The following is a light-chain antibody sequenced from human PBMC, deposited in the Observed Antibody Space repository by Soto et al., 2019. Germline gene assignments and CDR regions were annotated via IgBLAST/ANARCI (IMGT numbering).Light chain of an antibody. V-gene: IGLV2-23*01. Sequence: QSALTQPASASGSPGQSGTISCTGTSIVFGSYKFVSWYQPHPGTAHNVIIYETSKPPSGVSDRCSGSKSGYTASLTISGLQADDEADYYFFSFTRATTHVFGSGTTLTVL. J-gene: IGLJ1*01. CDR1: SIVFGSYKF. CDR3: FSFTRATTHV. CDR2: ETS.